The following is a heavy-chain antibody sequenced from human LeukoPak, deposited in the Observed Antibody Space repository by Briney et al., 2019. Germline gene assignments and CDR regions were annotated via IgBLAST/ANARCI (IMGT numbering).Heavy chain of an antibody. Sequence: ASVKVSCKASGYTFTSYGISWVRQAPGQGPEWMGWISAYNGNTNYAQKLQGRVTMTTDTSTSTAYMELRSLRSDDTAVYYCSAGYSSGLPFDYWGQGTLVTVSS. V-gene: IGHV1-18*04. CDR2: ISAYNGNT. J-gene: IGHJ4*02. CDR3: SAGYSSGLPFDY. CDR1: GYTFTSYG. D-gene: IGHD6-19*01.